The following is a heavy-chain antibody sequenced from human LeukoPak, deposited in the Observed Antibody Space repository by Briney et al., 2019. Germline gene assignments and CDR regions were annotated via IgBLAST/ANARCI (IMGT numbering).Heavy chain of an antibody. CDR3: ARDRPLSAGGVIYFSYYGMDV. J-gene: IGHJ6*02. V-gene: IGHV3-23*01. D-gene: IGHD3-10*01. CDR2: FGGSGGST. Sequence: PGGCLRLSCAASGFSFSSYGMSWVREAPGKRLKWVSSFGGSGGSTYYADSVRGRFTISRDNSKNTLYLQMNSLRAEDTAVYYCARDRPLSAGGVIYFSYYGMDVWGQGTTVTVFS. CDR1: GFSFSSYG.